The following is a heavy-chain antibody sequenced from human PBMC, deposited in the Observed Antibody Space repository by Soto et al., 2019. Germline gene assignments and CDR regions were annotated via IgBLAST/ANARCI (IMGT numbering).Heavy chain of an antibody. Sequence: EVQLVESGGGLVQPGGSLRLSCAASGFTVSSNYMSWVRQAPGKGLEWVSVIYSGGSTYYADSVKGRFTISRDNSKNPLYLQMNSLRAEDTAVYYCARPTIKYYYGMDVWGQGTTVTVSS. J-gene: IGHJ6*02. CDR2: IYSGGST. CDR1: GFTVSSNY. D-gene: IGHD3-10*01. V-gene: IGHV3-66*01. CDR3: ARPTIKYYYGMDV.